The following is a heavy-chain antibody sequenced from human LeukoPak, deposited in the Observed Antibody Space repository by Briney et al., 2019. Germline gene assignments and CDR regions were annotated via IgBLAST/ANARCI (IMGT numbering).Heavy chain of an antibody. Sequence: ASVKVSCKASGYTFTSYAMNWVRQAPGQGLEWMGGIIPIFGTANYAQKFQGRVTITADESTSTAYMELSSLRSEDTAVYYCARSTDYGDYPNWFDPWGQGTLVTVSS. CDR2: IIPIFGTA. D-gene: IGHD4-17*01. CDR3: ARSTDYGDYPNWFDP. V-gene: IGHV1-69*13. J-gene: IGHJ5*02. CDR1: GYTFTSYA.